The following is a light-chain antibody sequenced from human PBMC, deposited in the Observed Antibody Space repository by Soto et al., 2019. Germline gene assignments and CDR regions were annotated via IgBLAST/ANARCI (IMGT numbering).Light chain of an antibody. V-gene: IGKV3-15*01. Sequence: EIVMTQSPDTLSVSPEERATLSCRASQSVSSNLAWYQQKPGQAPRLLIYGASTRATGIPARFSGSGSGTEFTLTISSLQSEDFAVYYCQQYNNWPPMALGQGNKVEIK. J-gene: IGKJ1*01. CDR2: GAS. CDR1: QSVSSN. CDR3: QQYNNWPPMA.